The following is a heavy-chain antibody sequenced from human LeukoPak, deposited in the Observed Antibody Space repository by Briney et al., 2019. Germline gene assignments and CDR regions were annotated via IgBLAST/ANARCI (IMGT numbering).Heavy chain of an antibody. CDR2: INPNSGGT. D-gene: IGHD1-1*01. CDR1: GFTFSTYA. J-gene: IGHJ4*02. V-gene: IGHV1-2*02. CDR3: ARGVQLERLGY. Sequence: GGSLRLSCAASGFTFSTYAMHWVRQAPGQGLEWMGWINPNSGGTNYAQKFQGRVTMTRDTSISTAYMELSRLRSDDTAVYYCARGVQLERLGYWGQGTLVTVSS.